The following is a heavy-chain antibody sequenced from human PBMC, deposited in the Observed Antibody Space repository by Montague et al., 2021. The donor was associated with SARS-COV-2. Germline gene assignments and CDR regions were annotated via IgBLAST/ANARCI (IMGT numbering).Heavy chain of an antibody. CDR3: ARELTYYGMDV. D-gene: IGHD2-21*02. CDR1: GFTFSSYA. J-gene: IGHJ6*02. Sequence: SLRLSCAASGFTFSSYAMHWVRQAPGKGLEWAAVISYDGSNKYYADSVKGRFTISRDNSKNTLYLQMNSLRAEDTAAYYCARELTYYGMDVWGQGTTVTVSS. V-gene: IGHV3-30-3*01. CDR2: ISYDGSNK.